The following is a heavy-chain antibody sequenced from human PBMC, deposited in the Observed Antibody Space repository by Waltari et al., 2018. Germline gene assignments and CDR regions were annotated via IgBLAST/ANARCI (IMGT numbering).Heavy chain of an antibody. CDR2: ISWNSGNI. D-gene: IGHD3-10*01. CDR3: VKGGLWFGELFPDQ. J-gene: IGHJ5*02. CDR1: GFTFGVFA. Sequence: EVQLVESGGGLQQPGRSLSLSCGASGFTFGVFAMYWVRQAPGKGLEWVSGISWNSGNIAYADSVKGRFTISRDNANNSLFLQMNSLRIEDTALYYCVKGGLWFGELFPDQWGHGTLVTVSS. V-gene: IGHV3-9*01.